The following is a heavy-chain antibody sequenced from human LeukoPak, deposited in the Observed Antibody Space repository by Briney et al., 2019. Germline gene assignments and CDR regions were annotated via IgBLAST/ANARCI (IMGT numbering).Heavy chain of an antibody. Sequence: PSETLSLTCTVSGGSISSYYWSWIRQPPGKGLEWIGYIYTSGSTNYNPSFKSRVTISVDTSKNQFSLKLSSVTAADTAVYYCARHVGEDIVVVPAAEENWFDPWGQGTLVTVSS. CDR3: ARHVGEDIVVVPAAEENWFDP. CDR2: IYTSGST. CDR1: GGSISSYY. J-gene: IGHJ5*02. V-gene: IGHV4-4*09. D-gene: IGHD2-2*01.